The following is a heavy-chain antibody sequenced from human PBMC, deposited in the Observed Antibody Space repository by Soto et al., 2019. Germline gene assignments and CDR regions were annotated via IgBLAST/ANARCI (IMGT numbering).Heavy chain of an antibody. D-gene: IGHD1-7*01. V-gene: IGHV3-23*01. CDR2: ISGGGGST. CDR1: GFTFSSYA. J-gene: IGHJ4*02. CDR3: ANMNYSFDY. Sequence: EVQLLESGGGLGQPGGSLRLSCAASGFTFSSYAMTWVRQAPGKGLEWVAYISGGGGSTYYADSVKGRFTISRDNSKNTLYIQMNRLRAEDTALYYCANMNYSFDYWGQGTLVTVSS.